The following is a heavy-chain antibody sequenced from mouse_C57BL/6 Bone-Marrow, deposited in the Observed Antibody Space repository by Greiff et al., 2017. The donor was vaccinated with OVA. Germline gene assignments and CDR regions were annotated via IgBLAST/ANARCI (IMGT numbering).Heavy chain of an antibody. V-gene: IGHV1-50*01. J-gene: IGHJ1*03. D-gene: IGHD4-1*01. CDR2: IDPSDSYT. CDR3: ARGVGSLYWYFDV. Sequence: QVQLQQPGAELVKPGASVKLSCKASGYTFTSYWMQWVKQRPGQGLEWIGEIDPSDSYTNYNQKVKGKATLTVDTSSSTAYMQLSSLTSEDSAVYYCARGVGSLYWYFDVWGTGTTVTVSS. CDR1: GYTFTSYW.